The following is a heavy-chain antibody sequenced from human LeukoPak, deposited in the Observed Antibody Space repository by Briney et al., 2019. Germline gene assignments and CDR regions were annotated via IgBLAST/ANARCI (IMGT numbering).Heavy chain of an antibody. CDR3: AKGYSGYDVTFDY. CDR1: GFTFSSHV. Sequence: PGGSLRLSCAASGFTFSSHVMHWARQAPGKGLEWVAVILFDGKSQYYADSVKGRFTISRDNSKNTLYLQMNSLRAEDTAVYYCAKGYSGYDVTFDYWGQGTLVTVSS. J-gene: IGHJ4*02. CDR2: ILFDGKSQ. V-gene: IGHV3-30*04. D-gene: IGHD5-12*01.